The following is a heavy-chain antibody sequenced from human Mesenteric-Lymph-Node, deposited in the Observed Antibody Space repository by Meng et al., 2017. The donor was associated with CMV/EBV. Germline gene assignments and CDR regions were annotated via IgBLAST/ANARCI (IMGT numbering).Heavy chain of an antibody. J-gene: IGHJ4*02. CDR1: GFTFNNYE. V-gene: IGHV3-48*03. Sequence: GESLKISCAAFGFTFNNYEVNWVRQAPGKGLEWVAHISGSGRTIYYADSAKGRFTISKDNAGNLLYLQMDSLKDEDTAVYYCAKGPSGGSCPDYWGQGTLVTVSS. CDR2: ISGSGRTI. D-gene: IGHD2-15*01. CDR3: AKGPSGGSCPDY.